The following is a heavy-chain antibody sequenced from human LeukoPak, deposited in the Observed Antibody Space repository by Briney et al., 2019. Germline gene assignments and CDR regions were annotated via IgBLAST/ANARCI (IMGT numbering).Heavy chain of an antibody. J-gene: IGHJ4*02. Sequence: PGGSLRLSCAASGFTVSSYSMNWVRQAPGKGLEWVSYISSSSSTIYYADSVKGRFTISRDNAKNSLYLQMNSLRAEDTAVYYCARETHTMVRGVPDYWGQGTLVTVSS. D-gene: IGHD3-10*01. CDR3: ARETHTMVRGVPDY. CDR2: ISSSSSTI. V-gene: IGHV3-48*01. CDR1: GFTVSSYS.